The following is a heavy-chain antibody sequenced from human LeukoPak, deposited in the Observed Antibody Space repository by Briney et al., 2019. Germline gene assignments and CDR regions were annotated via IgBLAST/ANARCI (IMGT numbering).Heavy chain of an antibody. CDR2: ISSSGSTI. D-gene: IGHD4-23*01. J-gene: IGHJ4*02. CDR1: GFIFSSYE. V-gene: IGHV3-48*03. Sequence: GGSLRLSCAASGFIFSSYEMNWVRQAPGKGLEWVSYISSSGSTIYYAGSLKGRFTISRDNAKNSLYLQMNTLRAEDTAVYYCVRDLDLGGYSSFEYWGQGTLVTVSS. CDR3: VRDLDLGGYSSFEY.